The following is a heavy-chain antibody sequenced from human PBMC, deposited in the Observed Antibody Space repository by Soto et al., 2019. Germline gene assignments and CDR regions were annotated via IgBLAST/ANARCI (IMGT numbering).Heavy chain of an antibody. CDR2: ISAYNGNT. V-gene: IGHV1-18*01. D-gene: IGHD3-10*01. J-gene: IGHJ5*02. CDR1: GYTFTSYG. Sequence: ASVKVSCKASGYTFTSYGISWVRQAPGQGLEWMGWISAYNGNTNYAQKLQGRVTMTTDTSTSTAYMELRSLRSDDTAVYYCARASVVPPLDPGDWFDPWGQGTLVTVSS. CDR3: ARASVVPPLDPGDWFDP.